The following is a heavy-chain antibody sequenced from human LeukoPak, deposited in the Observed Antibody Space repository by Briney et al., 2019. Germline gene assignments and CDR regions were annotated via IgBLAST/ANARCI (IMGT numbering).Heavy chain of an antibody. V-gene: IGHV3-30-3*01. Sequence: PGRSLRLSCAASGFTFSSYAMHWVRQAPGKGLEWVAVISYDGSNKYYADSVKGRFTISRDNSKNTLYLQMNSLRAEDTAVYYCARTTVTQGAEYFQHWGQGTPVTVSS. CDR2: ISYDGSNK. CDR1: GFTFSSYA. J-gene: IGHJ1*01. D-gene: IGHD4-17*01. CDR3: ARTTVTQGAEYFQH.